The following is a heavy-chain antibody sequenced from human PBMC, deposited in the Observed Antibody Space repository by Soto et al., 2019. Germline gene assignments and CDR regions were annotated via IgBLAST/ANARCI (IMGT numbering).Heavy chain of an antibody. J-gene: IGHJ4*02. CDR1: GYTFTSYG. CDR2: ISAYNGNT. CDR3: ARGGGWWPPDY. V-gene: IGHV1-18*04. D-gene: IGHD2-15*01. Sequence: ASVKVSCKASGYTFTSYGIRWVGQAPGQGLEGMGWISAYNGNTSYAQRIQGGVTMTTDTSTSTAYMERRSLRSDDSAVYYYARGGGWWPPDYWGQGTLVTVSS.